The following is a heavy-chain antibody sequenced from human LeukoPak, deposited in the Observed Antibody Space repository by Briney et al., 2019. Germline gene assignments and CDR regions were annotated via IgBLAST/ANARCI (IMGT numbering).Heavy chain of an antibody. CDR1: GYTFTNYY. CDR3: ARGGVVVTAMAHY. J-gene: IGHJ4*02. D-gene: IGHD2-21*02. Sequence: GASVKLSCKASGYTFTNYYIHWVRQAPGQGLECMGIINPSGGSTSYAQKFQGRVTMTRDMSTSTVYMELSSLRSEDTAVYYCARGGVVVTAMAHYWGQGTLVTVSS. CDR2: INPSGGST. V-gene: IGHV1-46*01.